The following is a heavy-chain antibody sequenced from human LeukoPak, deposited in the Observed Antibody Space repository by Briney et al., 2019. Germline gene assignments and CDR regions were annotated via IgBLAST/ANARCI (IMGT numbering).Heavy chain of an antibody. CDR1: GFTFSSYG. Sequence: GGSLRLSCAASGFTFSSYGMHWVRQAPGKGLEWVSSISSSSSYIYYADSVKGRFTISRDNAKNSLYLQMNSLRAEDTAVYYCARWEMATIPYYYYGMDVWGQGTTVTVSS. V-gene: IGHV3-21*01. D-gene: IGHD5-24*01. J-gene: IGHJ6*02. CDR2: ISSSSSYI. CDR3: ARWEMATIPYYYYGMDV.